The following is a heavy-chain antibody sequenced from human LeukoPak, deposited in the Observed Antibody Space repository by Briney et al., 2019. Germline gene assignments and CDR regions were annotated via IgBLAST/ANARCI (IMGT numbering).Heavy chain of an antibody. J-gene: IGHJ4*02. V-gene: IGHV1-46*01. CDR2: INPSGGST. Sequence: ASVKVSCKASGYSFTSYYMHWVRQAPGQGLEWMGIINPSGGSTTYDQKFQGRVTMTRDTSTSTVYMELSSLRSEDTAIYYCARDGAIFDSSGYYFLWWGQGTLVTVSS. D-gene: IGHD3-22*01. CDR3: ARDGAIFDSSGYYFLW. CDR1: GYSFTSYY.